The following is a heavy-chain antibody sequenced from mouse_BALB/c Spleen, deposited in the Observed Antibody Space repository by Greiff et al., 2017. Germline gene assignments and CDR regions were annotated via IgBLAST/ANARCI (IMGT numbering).Heavy chain of an antibody. J-gene: IGHJ1*01. CDR3: ARTEGWYFDV. CDR2: ISSGSSTI. V-gene: IGHV5-17*02. Sequence: EVKLQESGGGLVQPGGSRKLSCAASGFTFSSFGMHWVRQAPEKGLEWVAYISSGSSTIYYADTVKGRFTISRDNPKNTLFLQMTSLRSEDTAMYYCARTEGWYFDVWGAGTTVTVSS. CDR1: GFTFSSFG.